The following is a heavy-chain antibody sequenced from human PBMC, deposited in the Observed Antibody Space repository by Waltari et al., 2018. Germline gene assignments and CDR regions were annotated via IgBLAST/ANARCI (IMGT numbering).Heavy chain of an antibody. CDR2: ISYDGRNK. CDR1: GFTFSSYA. D-gene: IGHD2-21*02. V-gene: IGHV3-30*04. CDR3: ARDRRQGDYYFDY. Sequence: QVQLVESGGGVVQPGRSLSLSCAASGFTFSSYAMHWVRQAPGKGLEWVAVISYDGRNKYYADSVKGRFTISRDNSKNTLYLQMNSLRAEDTAVYYCARDRRQGDYYFDYWGQGTLVTVSS. J-gene: IGHJ4*02.